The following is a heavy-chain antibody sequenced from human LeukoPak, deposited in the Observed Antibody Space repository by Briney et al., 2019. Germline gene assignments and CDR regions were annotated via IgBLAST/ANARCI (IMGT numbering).Heavy chain of an antibody. D-gene: IGHD4-17*01. CDR1: GFSLSTSGVG. J-gene: IGHJ4*02. CDR3: AHYGDYRFMFYFDY. CDR2: IYWNDDN. V-gene: IGHV2-5*01. Sequence: SGPTLVKPTQTLTLTCTFSGFSLSTSGVGVGWIRQPPGQALEWLALIYWNDDNRYSPSLKSRLTITKDTSKNQVVLTMTNMDPVDTATYYCAHYGDYRFMFYFDYWGQGTLVTVSS.